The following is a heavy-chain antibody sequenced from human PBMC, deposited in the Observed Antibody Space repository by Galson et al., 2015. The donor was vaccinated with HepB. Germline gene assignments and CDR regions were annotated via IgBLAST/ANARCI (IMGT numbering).Heavy chain of an antibody. CDR3: ARDQVKYNSRDGSLFPKGGSFDY. CDR1: GYTFTTYS. Sequence: SVKVSCKASGYTFTTYSIHWVRQAPGQRLEWMGCINAGNGNTKYSRKFQGRVTITRDTYASTDYMELSSLRSEDTAIYYCARDQVKYNSRDGSLFPKGGSFDYWGQGSPVTVSS. J-gene: IGHJ4*02. D-gene: IGHD6-13*01. V-gene: IGHV1-3*01. CDR2: INAGNGNT.